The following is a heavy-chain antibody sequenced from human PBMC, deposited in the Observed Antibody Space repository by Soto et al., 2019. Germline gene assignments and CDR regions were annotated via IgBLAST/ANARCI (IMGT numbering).Heavy chain of an antibody. V-gene: IGHV1-2*04. D-gene: IGHD4-17*01. J-gene: IGHJ3*02. CDR2: INPNSGFT. Sequence: GSSMKFSCKASGYTFIGYYMHWVRQAPGQVLECMVWINPNSGFTNYXXKFHGWVXXTRDTSISTAXMQLSXLRSDDPAVXYCARTGGDYRNDAFDIWGQGTMVTVS. CDR1: GYTFIGYY. CDR3: ARTGGDYRNDAFDI.